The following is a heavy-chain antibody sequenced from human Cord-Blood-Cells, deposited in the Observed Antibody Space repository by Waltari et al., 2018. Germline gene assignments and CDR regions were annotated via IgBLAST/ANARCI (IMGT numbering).Heavy chain of an antibody. CDR2: IHTSGST. Sequence: QVQLQESGPGLVKPSETLSLTCTVSGGSISSYYWSWIRQPAGKGLEWIGRIHTSGSTNYNPSLKSRVTMSVDTSKNQFSLKLSSVTAADTAVYYCARGITMVRGVTGWFDPWGQGTLVTVSS. CDR1: GGSISSYY. J-gene: IGHJ5*02. V-gene: IGHV4-4*07. D-gene: IGHD3-10*01. CDR3: ARGITMVRGVTGWFDP.